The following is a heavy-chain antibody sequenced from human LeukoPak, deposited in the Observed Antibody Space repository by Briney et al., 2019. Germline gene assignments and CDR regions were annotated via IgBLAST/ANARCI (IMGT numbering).Heavy chain of an antibody. CDR1: SGSFSGYY. J-gene: IGHJ4*02. CDR3: ARGLTGTTFSLDY. D-gene: IGHD1-20*01. CDR2: INHSGST. V-gene: IGHV4-34*01. Sequence: SETLSLTCAVYSGSFSGYYWSWIRQPPGKGLEWIGEINHSGSTNYNPSLKSRVTISVDTSKNQFSLKLSSVTAADTAVYYCARGLTGTTFSLDYWGQGTLVTVSS.